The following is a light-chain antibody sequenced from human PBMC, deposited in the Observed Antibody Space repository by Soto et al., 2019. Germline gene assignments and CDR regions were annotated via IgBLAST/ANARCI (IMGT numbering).Light chain of an antibody. J-gene: IGKJ1*01. V-gene: IGKV4-1*01. CDR3: QQYYSTPWT. CDR2: WAS. CDR1: QSVLYSSNNKDY. Sequence: DIVMTQSPDSLAVSLDERATINCKSSQSVLYSSNNKDYLAWYQQKPGRPPKLLLYWASTRESGVPDRFSGSGSGTDFTLTISSLQAEDVAVYYCQQYYSTPWTFGQGTKVEIK.